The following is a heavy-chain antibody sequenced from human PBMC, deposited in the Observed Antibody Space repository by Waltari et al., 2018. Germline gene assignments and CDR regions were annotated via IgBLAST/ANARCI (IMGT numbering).Heavy chain of an antibody. D-gene: IGHD3-3*01. CDR3: ARDETMPILTILDKADAFDI. CDR2: IYTSGRT. CDR1: GCSISSYY. V-gene: IGHV4-4*07. Sequence: QVQLQESGPGLVKPSETLSLTCTVSGCSISSYYWSWIRQPAGKGLEWIGRIYTSGRTNYNPALKSRVTMSVDTSKNQFSLKLSSVTASDTAVYYCARDETMPILTILDKADAFDIWGQGTMVTVSS. J-gene: IGHJ3*02.